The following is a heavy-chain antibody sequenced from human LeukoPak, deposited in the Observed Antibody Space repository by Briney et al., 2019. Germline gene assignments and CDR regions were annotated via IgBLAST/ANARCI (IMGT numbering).Heavy chain of an antibody. J-gene: IGHJ4*02. Sequence: SGGSLRLSCATSGFTFTDYYMSWIRQAPGKGLEWVSYISVSGTTMYYADSVKGRFTLSRDNAKNSLYLQMNSLRAEDTAVYYCARDGHDFWSGRRPIDYWGQGTLVTVSS. V-gene: IGHV3-11*01. CDR2: ISVSGTTM. CDR3: ARDGHDFWSGRRPIDY. CDR1: GFTFTDYY. D-gene: IGHD3-3*01.